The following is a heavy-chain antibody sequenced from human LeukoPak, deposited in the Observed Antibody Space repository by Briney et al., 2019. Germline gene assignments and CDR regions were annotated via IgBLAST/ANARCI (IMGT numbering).Heavy chain of an antibody. CDR3: AKASTYYYHTSGYYLVD. J-gene: IGHJ4*02. D-gene: IGHD3-22*01. CDR2: ISYDGSNK. Sequence: GRSLRLSCAASGFTFSSYGMHWVRQAPGKGLEWVAVISYDGSNKYYADSVKGRFTISRDNSKNTLFLQMNSLRAEGTAVYYCAKASTYYYHTSGYYLVDWGQGTLVTVSS. CDR1: GFTFSSYG. V-gene: IGHV3-30*18.